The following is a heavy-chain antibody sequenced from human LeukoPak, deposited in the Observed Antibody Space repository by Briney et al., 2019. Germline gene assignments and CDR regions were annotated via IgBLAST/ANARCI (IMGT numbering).Heavy chain of an antibody. D-gene: IGHD6-6*01. CDR2: IYYSGST. CDR3: AREGGYSSSYNWFDP. Sequence: SETLSLTCTVSGGSISSSSYYWGWLPQPPGKGLEWIGSIYYSGSTYHNPSFKSRVSISVDTSKKKFSLKLSSVTAADTAVYYCAREGGYSSSYNWFDPWGQGTLVTVSS. CDR1: GGSISSSSYY. V-gene: IGHV4-39*07. J-gene: IGHJ5*02.